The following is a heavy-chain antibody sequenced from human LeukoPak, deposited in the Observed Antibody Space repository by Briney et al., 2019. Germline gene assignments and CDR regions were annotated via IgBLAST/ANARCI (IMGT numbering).Heavy chain of an antibody. Sequence: PSQTLSLTCTVSGGSISSGDYYWSWIRQPAGKGLEWIGRIYTSGSTNYNPSLKSRVTMSVDTSKNQFSLKLSSVTAADTAVYYCANFGYCSSTSCQPAGAFDIWGQGTMVTVSS. CDR1: GGSISSGDYY. D-gene: IGHD2-2*01. V-gene: IGHV4-61*02. CDR2: IYTSGST. CDR3: ANFGYCSSTSCQPAGAFDI. J-gene: IGHJ3*02.